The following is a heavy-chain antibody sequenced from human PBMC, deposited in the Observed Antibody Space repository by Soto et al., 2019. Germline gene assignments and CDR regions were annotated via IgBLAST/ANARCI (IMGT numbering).Heavy chain of an antibody. CDR3: VKDGHSKYYYDSSGYY. J-gene: IGHJ4*02. Sequence: PGGSLRLSCAASGFTFSSYGMHWVRQAPGKGLEWVSLISYDGSNKYYADSVKGRFTISRDNSKNTLYVQMDSLRVEDTAVYYCVKDGHSKYYYDSSGYYWGQGTLVTVSS. CDR2: ISYDGSNK. CDR1: GFTFSSYG. V-gene: IGHV3-30*18. D-gene: IGHD3-22*01.